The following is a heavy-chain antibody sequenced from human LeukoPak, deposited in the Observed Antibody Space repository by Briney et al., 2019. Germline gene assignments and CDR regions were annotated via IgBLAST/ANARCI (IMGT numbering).Heavy chain of an antibody. Sequence: GGSLRLSCATSGFTFSSYRKNWVRQAPGKGLEWVSYISSSSGTIYYADSVQGRFTISRVNAKNSLYLEMNSLRVEDTAVYFCAREDCSGGSSLDIWGQGTMVTVSS. J-gene: IGHJ3*02. D-gene: IGHD2-15*01. CDR3: AREDCSGGSSLDI. CDR2: ISSSSGTI. V-gene: IGHV3-48*04. CDR1: GFTFSSYR.